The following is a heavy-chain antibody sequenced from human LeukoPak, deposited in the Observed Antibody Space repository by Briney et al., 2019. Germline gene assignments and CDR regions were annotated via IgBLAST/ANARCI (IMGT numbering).Heavy chain of an antibody. CDR3: AHFGAYYDSSGYINWFDP. Sequence: SGPTLVKPTQTLTLTCTFSGFSLSTSGVGVGWIRQPPGKALEWLALIYWNDDKRYSPSPKSRLTITKDTSKNQVVLTMTNMDPVDTATYYCAHFGAYYDSSGYINWFDPWGQGTLVTVSS. CDR1: GFSLSTSGVG. D-gene: IGHD3-22*01. V-gene: IGHV2-5*01. J-gene: IGHJ5*02. CDR2: IYWNDDK.